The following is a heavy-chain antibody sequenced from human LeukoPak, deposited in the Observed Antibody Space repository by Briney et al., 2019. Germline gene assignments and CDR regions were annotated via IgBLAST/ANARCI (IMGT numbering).Heavy chain of an antibody. J-gene: IGHJ2*01. CDR1: GFTFSSYS. CDR2: ISSSSSTI. V-gene: IGHV3-48*01. Sequence: GGSLRLSCAASGFTFSSYSTNWVRQAPGKGLEWVSYISSSSSTIYYADSVKGRFTISRDNAKNSLYLQMNSLRAEDTAVYYCARDRRHTMIVVGREGWYFDLWGRGTLVTVSS. CDR3: ARDRRHTMIVVGREGWYFDL. D-gene: IGHD3-22*01.